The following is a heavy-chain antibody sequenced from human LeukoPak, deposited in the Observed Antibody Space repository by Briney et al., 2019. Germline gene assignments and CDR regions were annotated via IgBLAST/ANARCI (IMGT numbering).Heavy chain of an antibody. CDR2: ISGSGGST. D-gene: IGHD3-10*01. CDR1: GFTFSSYA. CDR3: AKDPTIYYGSGSPYFDY. Sequence: GGSLRLSCAASGFTFSSYAMSWVRQAPGKGLEWVSAISGSGGSTYYADSVKGRFTISRDNSKNTLYLQMNSLRAEDTAVYYCAKDPTIYYGSGSPYFDYWGQGTLVTVSS. J-gene: IGHJ4*02. V-gene: IGHV3-23*01.